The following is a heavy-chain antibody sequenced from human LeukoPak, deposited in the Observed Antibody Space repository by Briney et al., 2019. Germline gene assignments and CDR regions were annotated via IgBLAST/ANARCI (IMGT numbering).Heavy chain of an antibody. Sequence: ASVKVSCKASGYTFTSYGISWVRQAPGQGLEWMGWISAYSGNTNYAQKLQGRVTMTTDTSTSTAYMELRSLRSDDTAVYYCARSSIVGAHSAFDIWGQGTMVTVSS. CDR1: GYTFTSYG. V-gene: IGHV1-18*01. J-gene: IGHJ3*02. CDR3: ARSSIVGAHSAFDI. CDR2: ISAYSGNT. D-gene: IGHD1-26*01.